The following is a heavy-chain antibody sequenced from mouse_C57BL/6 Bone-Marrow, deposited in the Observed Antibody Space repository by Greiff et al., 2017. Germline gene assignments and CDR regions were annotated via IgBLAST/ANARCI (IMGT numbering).Heavy chain of an antibody. V-gene: IGHV1-4*01. CDR2: INPSSGYT. Sequence: VQRVESGAELARPGASVKMSCKASGYTFTSYTMHWVKQRPGQGLEWIGYINPSSGYTKYNQKFKDKATLTADKSSSTAYMQLSSLTSEDSAVYYCAKIYPLDYWGQGTTLTVSS. J-gene: IGHJ2*01. CDR3: AKIYPLDY. CDR1: GYTFTSYT.